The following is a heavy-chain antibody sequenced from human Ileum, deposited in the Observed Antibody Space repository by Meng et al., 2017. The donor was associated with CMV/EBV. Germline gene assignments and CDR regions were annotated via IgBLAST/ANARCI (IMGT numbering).Heavy chain of an antibody. V-gene: IGHV3-23*03. CDR3: AKLYTDYYFDY. CDR2: FYGESGNT. CDR1: GFTVRATG. J-gene: IGHJ4*02. D-gene: IGHD2-21*02. Sequence: GGSLRLSCAASGFTVRATGMSWVRQAPGKGLEWVSTFYGESGNTYYADSVKGRFTISRDTSKNTLYLQLNSLRAEDTAVYYCAKLYTDYYFDYWGRGTLVNGAS.